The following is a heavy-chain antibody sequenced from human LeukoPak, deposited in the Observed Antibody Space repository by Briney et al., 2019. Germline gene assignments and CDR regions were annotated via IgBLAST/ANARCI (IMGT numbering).Heavy chain of an antibody. V-gene: IGHV1-46*01. Sequence: GASVKVSCKASGYTFTMYYIHWVRQAPGQGLEWMGMINPSDGATTYAQRFRGRVTMTRDMSTTTVYVDLRSLRSEDTAVYFCAREKRGGLSGTLGGLFASYYTYYYMDVWGRGTTVTVSS. CDR1: GYTFTMYY. J-gene: IGHJ6*03. CDR3: AREKRGGLSGTLGGLFASYYTYYYMDV. CDR2: INPSDGAT. D-gene: IGHD1-26*01.